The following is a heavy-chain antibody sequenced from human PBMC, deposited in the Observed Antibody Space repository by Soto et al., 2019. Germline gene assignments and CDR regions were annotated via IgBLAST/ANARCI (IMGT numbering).Heavy chain of an antibody. CDR1: GFSFIKYA. CDR2: LSGSGGST. J-gene: IGHJ4*02. CDR3: ARGFSAGKGSPPDY. Sequence: GGSLRLSCGASGFSFIKYAMSWVRQAPGKGLEWVSGLSGSGGSTSSADSVKGRFAISRDNSRNTLYLQMNSLRDGDTAIYYCARGFSAGKGSPPDYWGQGTLVTVSS. D-gene: IGHD3-10*01. V-gene: IGHV3-23*01.